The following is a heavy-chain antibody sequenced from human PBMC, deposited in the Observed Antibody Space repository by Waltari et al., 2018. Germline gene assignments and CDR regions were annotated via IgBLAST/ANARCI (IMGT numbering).Heavy chain of an antibody. D-gene: IGHD3-3*01. CDR3: ARDSGHITIFGVVISLDY. V-gene: IGHV3-33*01. Sequence: QVQLAESGGGVVQPGKSLRLSCTASGFTFSNYAMHWVRQAPGKGVEWVAVIWRDGRSKYYAESVKGRFTISRDNSKNTLYLQMNSLSPEDTAVYYCARDSGHITIFGVVISLDYWGEGTLVTVSS. CDR2: IWRDGRSK. J-gene: IGHJ4*02. CDR1: GFTFSNYA.